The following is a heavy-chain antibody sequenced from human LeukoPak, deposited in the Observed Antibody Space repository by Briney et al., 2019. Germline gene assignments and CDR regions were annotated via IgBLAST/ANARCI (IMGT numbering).Heavy chain of an antibody. J-gene: IGHJ4*02. V-gene: IGHV3-11*01. CDR2: ISSSGTTM. CDR3: AKGHTYGMI. D-gene: IGHD5-18*01. CDR1: GFTFGDYY. Sequence: PGGSLRLSCAASGFTFGDYYMTWIRQTPGKGPEWLSYISSSGTTMEYADSVKGRFTISRDNAKDTLFLQMNSLGAEDTAVSSCAKGHTYGMIWGQGTLVTVSS.